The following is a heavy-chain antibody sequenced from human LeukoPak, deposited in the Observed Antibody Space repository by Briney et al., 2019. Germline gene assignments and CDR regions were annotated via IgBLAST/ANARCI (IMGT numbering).Heavy chain of an antibody. CDR2: INHSGST. V-gene: IGHV4-34*01. Sequence: PSETLSLTCAVYGGSFSGYYGSWIRQPPGKGLEWIGEINHSGSTNYNPSLKSRVTISVDTSKNQFSLKLSSVTAADTAVYYCARAAAGLGFDYWGQGTLVTVSS. J-gene: IGHJ4*02. D-gene: IGHD6-19*01. CDR1: GGSFSGYY. CDR3: ARAAAGLGFDY.